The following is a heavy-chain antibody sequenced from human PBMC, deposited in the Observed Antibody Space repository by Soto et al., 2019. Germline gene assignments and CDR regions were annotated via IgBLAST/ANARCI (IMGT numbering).Heavy chain of an antibody. D-gene: IGHD2-15*01. CDR1: GFPSSSHP. Sequence: GGSRLLSSSCSGFPSSSHPVHWVRPAHGKGLEWVAVISYDGSNKYYADSVKGRFTISRDNSKNTLYLQMNSLRAEDTAVYYCALDIVVVVAAPRTSYGMDVWGQGTTVTVSS. J-gene: IGHJ6*02. CDR2: ISYDGSNK. CDR3: ALDIVVVVAAPRTSYGMDV. V-gene: IGHV3-30-3*01.